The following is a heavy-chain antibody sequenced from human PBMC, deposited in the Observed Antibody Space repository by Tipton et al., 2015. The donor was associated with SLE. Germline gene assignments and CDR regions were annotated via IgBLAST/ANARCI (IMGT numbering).Heavy chain of an antibody. CDR1: GGSISSSSYY. V-gene: IGHV4-39*07. CDR2: IYYSGST. J-gene: IGHJ4*02. CDR3: ARARFIAAAGY. D-gene: IGHD6-13*01. Sequence: LRLSCTVSGGSISSSSYYWGWIRQPPGKGLEWIGSIYYSGSTYYNPSLKSRVTISVDTSKNQFSLKLSSVTAADTAVYYCARARFIAAAGYWGQGTLVTVSS.